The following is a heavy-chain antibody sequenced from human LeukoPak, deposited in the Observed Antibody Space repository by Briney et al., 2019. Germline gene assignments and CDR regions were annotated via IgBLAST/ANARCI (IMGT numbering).Heavy chain of an antibody. V-gene: IGHV3-23*01. J-gene: IGHJ5*02. Sequence: GGSLRLSCAASGFTFSDYAMNWVRQAPGKGLEWVSAISGSSTGTFYAGSVKGRFTISRDNSKNTLYLQMNSLRVEDTAIYYWTKDQREGYYYGSGSYLHWFDPWGQGTLVTVSS. D-gene: IGHD3-10*01. CDR2: ISGSSTGT. CDR3: TKDQREGYYYGSGSYLHWFDP. CDR1: GFTFSDYA.